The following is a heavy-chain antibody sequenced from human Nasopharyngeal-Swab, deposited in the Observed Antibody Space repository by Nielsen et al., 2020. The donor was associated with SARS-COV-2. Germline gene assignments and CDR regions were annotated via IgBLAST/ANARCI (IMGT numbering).Heavy chain of an antibody. D-gene: IGHD2-15*01. J-gene: IGHJ6*02. CDR3: ARDQGYCSGGSCYYYYGMDV. CDR1: GFTFSSYS. Sequence: GGSLRLSCAASGFTFSSYSMNWVRLAPGKGLEWVSSISSSSSYIYYADSVKGRFTISRDNAKNSLYLQMNSLRAEDTAVYYCARDQGYCSGGSCYYYYGMDVWGQGTTVTVSS. CDR2: ISSSSSYI. V-gene: IGHV3-21*01.